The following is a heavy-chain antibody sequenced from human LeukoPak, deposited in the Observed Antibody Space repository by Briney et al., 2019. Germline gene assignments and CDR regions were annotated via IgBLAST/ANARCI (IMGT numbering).Heavy chain of an antibody. V-gene: IGHV4-4*02. CDR2: VSHSGST. CDR1: GGSISSSNW. Sequence: PSGTLSLTCAVSGGSISSSNWWSWVRQPPGKGLEWIGEVSHSGSTNYNPSLKSRVTISVDKSKNQFSLKLSSVTAADTAVYYCARVLDSSGYYFSSANDAFDIWGQGTMVTVSS. CDR3: ARVLDSSGYYFSSANDAFDI. D-gene: IGHD3-22*01. J-gene: IGHJ3*02.